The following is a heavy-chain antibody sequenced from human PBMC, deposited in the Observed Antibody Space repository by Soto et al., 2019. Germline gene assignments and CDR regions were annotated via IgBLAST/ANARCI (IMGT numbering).Heavy chain of an antibody. CDR1: GYTLTELS. D-gene: IGHD3-10*01. V-gene: IGHV1-24*01. CDR3: ATSRLGLLWFPRNPYYYGMDV. J-gene: IGHJ6*02. Sequence: ASVKVSCKVSGYTLTELSMHWVRQAPGKGLEWMGGFDPEDGETIYAQKFQGRVTMTEDTSTDTAYMELSSLRSEDTAVYYCATSRLGLLWFPRNPYYYGMDVWGQGTTVTVSS. CDR2: FDPEDGET.